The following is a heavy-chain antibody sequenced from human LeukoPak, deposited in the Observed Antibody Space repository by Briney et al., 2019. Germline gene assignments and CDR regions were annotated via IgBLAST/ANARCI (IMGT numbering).Heavy chain of an antibody. CDR3: AKDMRVGATYYYYGMDV. CDR2: ISWNSGSI. V-gene: IGHV3-9*01. D-gene: IGHD1-26*01. Sequence: PGGSLRLSCAASGFTFDDYAMHWVRQAPGKGLEWVLGISWNSGSIGYADSVKGRFTISRDNAKNSLYLQMNSLRAEDTALYYCAKDMRVGATYYYYGMDVWGQGTTVTVSS. J-gene: IGHJ6*02. CDR1: GFTFDDYA.